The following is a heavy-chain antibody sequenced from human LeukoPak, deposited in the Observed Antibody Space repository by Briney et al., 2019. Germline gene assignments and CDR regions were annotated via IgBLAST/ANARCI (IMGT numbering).Heavy chain of an antibody. V-gene: IGHV1-69*02. Sequence: SVKVSCKASGGTFSSYTISWVRQAHGQGLEWMGRIIPIVGIANYAQKFQGRVTITADKSTSTAYMELSSLRSEDTAVYYCAMSSGYCSSTSCSRRAEYFQHWGQGTLVTVSS. D-gene: IGHD2-2*01. CDR2: IIPIVGIA. CDR1: GGTFSSYT. CDR3: AMSSGYCSSTSCSRRAEYFQH. J-gene: IGHJ1*01.